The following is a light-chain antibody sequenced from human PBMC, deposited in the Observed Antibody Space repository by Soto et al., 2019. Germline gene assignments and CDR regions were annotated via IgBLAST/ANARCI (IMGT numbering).Light chain of an antibody. CDR1: SSNIGSNT. J-gene: IGLJ2*01. Sequence: QSVLTQAPSASGTPGQRVTISCSGSSSNIGSNTVSWYQQVPGTAPKLLIYSNDQRPSGVPDRFSGSKSGTSASLAIGGLQSEDEADYYCAAWDGSLNGWVFGGGTQLIVL. CDR2: SND. CDR3: AAWDGSLNGWV. V-gene: IGLV1-44*01.